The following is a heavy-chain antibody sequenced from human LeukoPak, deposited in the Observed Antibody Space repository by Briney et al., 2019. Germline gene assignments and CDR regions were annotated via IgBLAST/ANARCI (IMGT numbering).Heavy chain of an antibody. J-gene: IGHJ4*02. CDR2: ISSSGSTI. V-gene: IGHV3-11*01. D-gene: IGHD3-22*01. CDR3: AKATFYYDSY. CDR1: GFTFSDYY. Sequence: GGSLRLSCAASGFTFSDYYMSWIRQAPGKGLEWVSYISSSGSTIYYADSVKGRFTISRDNSKNTLYLQMNSLRAEDTAVYYCAKATFYYDSYWGQGTLVTVSS.